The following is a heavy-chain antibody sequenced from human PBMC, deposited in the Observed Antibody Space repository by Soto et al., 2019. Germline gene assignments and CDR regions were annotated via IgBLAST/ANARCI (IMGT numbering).Heavy chain of an antibody. D-gene: IGHD4-17*01. CDR3: ASRGVYGDYVDH. CDR1: GGSVSSGNYY. V-gene: IGHV4-61*01. CDR2: IYYTGST. J-gene: IGHJ4*02. Sequence: SETLSLTCTVSGGSVSSGNYYWSWIRQPPGKGLEWVGYIYYTGSTNYDPSLKSRVTTSVDTSKNQFSLRLTSVTAADTAVYYCASRGVYGDYVDHWGQGTLVTVSS.